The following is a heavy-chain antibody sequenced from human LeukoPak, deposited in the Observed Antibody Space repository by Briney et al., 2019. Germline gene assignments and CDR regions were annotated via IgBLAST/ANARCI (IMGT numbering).Heavy chain of an antibody. V-gene: IGHV4-34*01. J-gene: IGHJ4*02. CDR2: INHSGST. CDR1: GGSISSYY. CDR3: ARDLPSGSYLYYFDY. Sequence: SETLSLTCTVSGGSISSYYWSWIRQPPGKGLEWIGEINHSGSTYYNPSLKSRVTISVDTSKNQFSLKLSSVTAADTAVYYCARDLPSGSYLYYFDYWGQGTLVTVSS. D-gene: IGHD1-26*01.